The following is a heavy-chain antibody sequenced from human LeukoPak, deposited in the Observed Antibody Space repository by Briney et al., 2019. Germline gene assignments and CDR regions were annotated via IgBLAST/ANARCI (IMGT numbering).Heavy chain of an antibody. CDR1: GDRVSSNSAA. Sequence: SQTLSLTCAISGDRVSSNSAAWNWIRQSPSRGLEWLGRTYYRSKWYNDYAVAVKGRITINPDTSKNQFSLQLNSVTPEDTAVYYCARGHNWGESSFDYWSQGTLVTVSS. CDR3: ARGHNWGESSFDY. D-gene: IGHD1-1*01. J-gene: IGHJ4*02. CDR2: TYYRSKWYN. V-gene: IGHV6-1*01.